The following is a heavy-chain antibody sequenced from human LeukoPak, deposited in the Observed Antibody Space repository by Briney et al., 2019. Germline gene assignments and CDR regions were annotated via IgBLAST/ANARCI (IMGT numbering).Heavy chain of an antibody. CDR3: ARTTSLTASGYDY. CDR2: MNPINGDS. D-gene: IGHD6-25*01. CDR1: GYTFTNYH. Sequence: ASVKVSCKASGYTFTNYHINWVRQATGQGLEWVGWMNPINGDSGFAQKFQGRVTITRDSSISTSYMELRSLTSEDTAVYFCARTTSLTASGYDYWGPGTLVTVSS. J-gene: IGHJ4*02. V-gene: IGHV1-8*03.